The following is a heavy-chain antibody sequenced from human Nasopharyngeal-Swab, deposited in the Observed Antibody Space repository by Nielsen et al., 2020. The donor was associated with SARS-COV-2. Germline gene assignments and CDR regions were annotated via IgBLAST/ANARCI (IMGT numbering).Heavy chain of an antibody. Sequence: GESLKISCVTSGFTFNMYSMHWVRQAPGKGLEWVSSISSSSNYIYYGDSVKGRFTISRDNTQKSLYLEMNSLRVEDTAVYYCARLGTESYHYHSLDVWGQGTTVTVSS. V-gene: IGHV3-21*01. CDR1: GFTFNMYS. CDR2: ISSSSNYI. J-gene: IGHJ6*02. CDR3: ARLGTESYHYHSLDV. D-gene: IGHD1-1*01.